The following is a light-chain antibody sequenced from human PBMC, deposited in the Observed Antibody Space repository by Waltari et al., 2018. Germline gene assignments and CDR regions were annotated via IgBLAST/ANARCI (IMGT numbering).Light chain of an antibody. CDR2: AAS. V-gene: IGKV1-9*01. J-gene: IGKJ4*01. CDR3: QQLDTYPLT. CDR1: QDITNY. Sequence: IQLTQSPSSLSASVGDRVTITCRASQDITNYLAWYQQEPGKPPKLLIYAASTLQSGVPSMFSGSQSGTDFTLTISTLQPEDFATYYCQQLDTYPLTFGGGTKVEIK.